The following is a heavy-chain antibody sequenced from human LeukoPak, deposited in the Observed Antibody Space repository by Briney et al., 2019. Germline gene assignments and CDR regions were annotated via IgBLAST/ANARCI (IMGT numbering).Heavy chain of an antibody. V-gene: IGHV3-21*01. CDR3: ARAMGAMIVVANFDY. Sequence: GALRLSCAASGFTFSSYSMNWVRQAPGKGLEWVSSISSSSSYIYYADSVKGRFTISRDNAKNSLYLQMNSLRAEDTAVYYCARAMGAMIVVANFDYWGQGTLVTVSS. CDR1: GFTFSSYS. J-gene: IGHJ4*02. D-gene: IGHD3-22*01. CDR2: ISSSSSYI.